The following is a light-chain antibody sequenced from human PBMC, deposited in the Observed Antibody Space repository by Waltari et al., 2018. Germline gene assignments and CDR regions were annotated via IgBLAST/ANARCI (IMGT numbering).Light chain of an antibody. Sequence: DIVMTQSPLSLPVTPGEPASISCRSSQSLPYSNGYTYLDWYLQKPGQSPQRLIYLVSNRASGVPDRFSGSGSGTDFTLKISRVEAEDVGVYYCMQALEAPRTFGQGTKLESK. CDR1: QSLPYSNGYTY. CDR3: MQALEAPRT. J-gene: IGKJ2*01. CDR2: LVS. V-gene: IGKV2-28*01.